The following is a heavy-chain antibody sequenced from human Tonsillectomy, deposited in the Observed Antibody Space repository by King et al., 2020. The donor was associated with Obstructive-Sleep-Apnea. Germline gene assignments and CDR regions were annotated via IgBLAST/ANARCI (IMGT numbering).Heavy chain of an antibody. J-gene: IGHJ1*01. CDR1: GGTFTSYP. D-gene: IGHD1-26*01. V-gene: IGHV1-69*17. Sequence: QLVQSGAEVKKPGSSLKVSCKASGGTFTSYPISWVRLAPAQGLEWLGGVTVMFDIANYAQKFQDRVTIIADKSTSTAYMELSSLGSEDTAMYYGARAPGGEGFQHWGQGTLVTVSS. CDR2: VTVMFDIA. CDR3: ARAPGGEGFQH.